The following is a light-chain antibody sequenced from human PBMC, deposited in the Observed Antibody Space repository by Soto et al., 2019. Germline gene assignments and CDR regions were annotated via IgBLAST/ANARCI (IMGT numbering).Light chain of an antibody. Sequence: EIVMTQSPATLSVSPGERATLSCRASQSVRSNLAWNKQKPGKAPRLLIYGASTRATGIQARFSGSGSGTEFTLTISSLQSEDFAVYYCQQYNNWPETFGQGTKVDIK. J-gene: IGKJ1*01. CDR1: QSVRSN. CDR2: GAS. V-gene: IGKV3-15*01. CDR3: QQYNNWPET.